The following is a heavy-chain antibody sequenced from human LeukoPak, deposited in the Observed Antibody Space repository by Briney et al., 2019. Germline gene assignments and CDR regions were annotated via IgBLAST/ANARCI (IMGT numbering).Heavy chain of an antibody. CDR3: ARDRSYYGSGVNWFDP. V-gene: IGHV1-2*02. CDR2: INPNSGGT. J-gene: IGHJ5*02. CDR1: GYTFTSYG. Sequence: ASVKVSCTASGYTFTSYGISWVRQAPGQGLEWMGWINPNSGGTNYAQKFQGRVTMTRDTSISTAYMELSRLRSDDTAVYYCARDRSYYGSGVNWFDPWGQGTLVTVSS. D-gene: IGHD3-10*01.